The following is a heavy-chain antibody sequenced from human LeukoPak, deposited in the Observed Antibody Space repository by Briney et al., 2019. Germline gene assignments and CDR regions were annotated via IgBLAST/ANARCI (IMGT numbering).Heavy chain of an antibody. J-gene: IGHJ4*02. V-gene: IGHV4-4*02. D-gene: IGHD1-1*01. Sequence: SETLSLTCAVSGGSISGPNWWSWVRQPPGKGLEWIGEFHHSGGTNYNPSLKSRVTISIDKSNNQFSLELTSVTAADTAVYYCARNGAFAVEYWGRGSLVTVSS. CDR1: GGSISGPNW. CDR3: ARNGAFAVEY. CDR2: FHHSGGT.